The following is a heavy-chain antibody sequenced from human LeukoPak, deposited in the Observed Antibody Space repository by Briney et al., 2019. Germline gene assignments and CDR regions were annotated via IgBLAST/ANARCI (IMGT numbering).Heavy chain of an antibody. V-gene: IGHV1-69*13. J-gene: IGHJ2*01. CDR3: ASGPTVTTGYFDL. CDR1: GGTFSSYA. Sequence: SVKVSCKASGGTFSSYAISWVRQAPGQGPEWMGGIIPIFGTANYAQKFQGRVTITADESTSTAYMELSSLRSEDTAVYYCASGPTVTTGYFDLWGRGTLVTVSS. D-gene: IGHD4-17*01. CDR2: IIPIFGTA.